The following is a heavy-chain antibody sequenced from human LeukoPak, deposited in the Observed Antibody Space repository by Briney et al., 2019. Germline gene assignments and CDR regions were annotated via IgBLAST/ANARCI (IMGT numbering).Heavy chain of an antibody. Sequence: GGSLRLSCAASGLIFSNYAMSWVRQAPGKGLEWVSAISGSGGSTYYADSVKGRFTISRDNSKNTLYLQMNSLRAEDTAVYYCAKRRSSWYVDRDYWGQGTLVTVSS. CDR1: GLIFSNYA. J-gene: IGHJ4*02. V-gene: IGHV3-23*01. D-gene: IGHD6-13*01. CDR3: AKRRSSWYVDRDY. CDR2: ISGSGGST.